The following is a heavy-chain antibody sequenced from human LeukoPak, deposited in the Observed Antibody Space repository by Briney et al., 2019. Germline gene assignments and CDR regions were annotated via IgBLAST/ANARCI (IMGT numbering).Heavy chain of an antibody. D-gene: IGHD3-10*01. CDR2: IYYSGST. CDR3: ARAYYGSGSYEYYFDY. CDR1: GGSISSYY. Sequence: KTSETLSLTCTVSGGSISSYYWSWIRQPPGKGLEWIGYIYYSGSTNYNPSLKSRVTISVDTSKNQFSLKLSSVTAADTAVYYCARAYYGSGSYEYYFDYWGQGTLVTVSS. V-gene: IGHV4-59*01. J-gene: IGHJ4*02.